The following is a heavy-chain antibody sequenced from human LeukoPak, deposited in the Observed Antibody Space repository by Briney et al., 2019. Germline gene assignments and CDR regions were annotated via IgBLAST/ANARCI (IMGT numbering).Heavy chain of an antibody. CDR1: GGSISSYY. CDR2: IYYSGST. D-gene: IGHD3-16*01. J-gene: IGHJ5*02. V-gene: IGHV4-59*08. Sequence: SETLSLTCTVSGGSISSYYWSWIRQPPGKGLEWIGYIYYSGSTNYNPSLKSRVTISVDTSKNQFSLKLSSVTAADTAVYYCARHSFVWGNWFDPWGQGTLVTVSS. CDR3: ARHSFVWGNWFDP.